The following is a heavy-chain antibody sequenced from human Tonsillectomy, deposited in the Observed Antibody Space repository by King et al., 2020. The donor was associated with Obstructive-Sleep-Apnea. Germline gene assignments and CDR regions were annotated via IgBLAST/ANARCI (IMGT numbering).Heavy chain of an antibody. CDR1: GGSISSYY. V-gene: IGHV4-59*08. Sequence: VQLQESGPGLVKPSETLSLTCTVSGGSISSYYWSWIRQPPGKGLEWIGNIYYSGSTNYNPSLKSRVTISVDTSKNQFSLTLSSVTAADTAVYYCARLGGYFDYWGQGTLVTVSS. CDR3: ARLGGYFDY. J-gene: IGHJ4*02. D-gene: IGHD3-16*01. CDR2: IYYSGST.